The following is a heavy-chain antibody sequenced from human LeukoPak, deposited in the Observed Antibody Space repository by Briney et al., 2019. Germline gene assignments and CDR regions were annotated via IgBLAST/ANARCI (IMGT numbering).Heavy chain of an antibody. Sequence: GGSLRLSCAASGFTFSSYAMHWVRQAPGKGLEWVAVISYDGSNKYYADSVKGRFTISRDNSKNTLYLQMNSLRAEDTAVYYCARGRIVPAASTYYFDYWGQGTLVTVSS. CDR2: ISYDGSNK. CDR1: GFTFSSYA. CDR3: ARGRIVPAASTYYFDY. D-gene: IGHD2-2*01. V-gene: IGHV3-30-3*01. J-gene: IGHJ4*02.